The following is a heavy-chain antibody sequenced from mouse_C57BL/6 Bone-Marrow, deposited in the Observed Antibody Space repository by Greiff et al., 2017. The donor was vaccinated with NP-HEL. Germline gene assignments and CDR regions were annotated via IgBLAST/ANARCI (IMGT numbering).Heavy chain of an antibody. Sequence: EVQVVESGEGLVKPGGSLKLSCAASGFSFSSYAMSWVRQTPEKRLEWVAYISSGGDYIYYADTVKGRFTISRDNARNNLYLQMSMLKSDDTAMYYCTRGYDCYYWFAYWGKGTRVTVSA. CDR3: TRGYDCYYWFAY. V-gene: IGHV5-9-1*02. CDR1: GFSFSSYA. CDR2: ISSGGDYI. J-gene: IGHJ3*01. D-gene: IGHD2-3*01.